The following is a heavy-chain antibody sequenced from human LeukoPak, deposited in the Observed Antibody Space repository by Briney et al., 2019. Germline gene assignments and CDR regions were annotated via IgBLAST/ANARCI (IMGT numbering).Heavy chain of an antibody. J-gene: IGHJ4*02. CDR2: INADGSE. V-gene: IGHV3-74*01. CDR3: ARQEHSATSNFDY. D-gene: IGHD1-26*01. CDR1: GFTFSSYT. Sequence: GGSLRLSCAASGFTFSSYTMHWVRQGPGKGLVWVSRINADGSESYADSVKGRATISRDNAKNTLYLQMNSLRDDDTAVYYCARQEHSATSNFDYWGQGTLVTVSS.